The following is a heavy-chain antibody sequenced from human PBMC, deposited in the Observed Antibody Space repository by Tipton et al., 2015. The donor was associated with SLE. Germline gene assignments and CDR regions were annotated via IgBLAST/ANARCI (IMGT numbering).Heavy chain of an antibody. J-gene: IGHJ6*02. D-gene: IGHD5-18*01. CDR3: ARWIPLTGINV. Sequence: TLSLTCTATGDSVTSSGYYWSWVRQPPGKGLEYIGEIHHRGSTNYKSSLRDRVTISVDKSKNQFSLKLTSVTAADTAVYYCARWIPLTGINVWGQGATVTVSS. CDR2: IHHRGST. V-gene: IGHV4-4*02. CDR1: GDSVTSSGYY.